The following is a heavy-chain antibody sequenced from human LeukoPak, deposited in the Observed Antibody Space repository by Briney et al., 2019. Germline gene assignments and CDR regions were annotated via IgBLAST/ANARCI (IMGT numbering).Heavy chain of an antibody. J-gene: IGHJ4*02. CDR3: AQDWKCAY. Sequence: PGGSLRLSCAASGFSFSNYAMTWVRQAPGKGLEWVSAMSDSGNKIHYADSVKGRFTISRDNSKNTLYLQMNRLRAEDTAIYYCAQDWKCAYWGQETLVTVSS. CDR2: MSDSGNKI. V-gene: IGHV3-23*01. CDR1: GFSFSNYA. D-gene: IGHD1-1*01.